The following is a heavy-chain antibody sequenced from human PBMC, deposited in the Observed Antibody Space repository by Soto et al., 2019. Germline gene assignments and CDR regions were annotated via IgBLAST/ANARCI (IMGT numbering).Heavy chain of an antibody. CDR3: ARLSVDYYYGMDV. J-gene: IGHJ6*02. CDR2: IYHSGST. CDR1: GGSISSYY. V-gene: IGHV4-59*01. Sequence: PSETLSLTCTVSGGSISSYYWSWIRQPPGKGLEWIGYIYHSGSTNYNPSLKSRVTISVDTSKNQFSLKLSSVTAADTAVYYCARLSVDYYYGMDVWGQGTTVTVSS.